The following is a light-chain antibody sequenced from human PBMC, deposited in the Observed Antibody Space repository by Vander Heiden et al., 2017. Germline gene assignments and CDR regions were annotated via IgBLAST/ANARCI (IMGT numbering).Light chain of an antibody. CDR3: QQYGSSPLFT. Sequence: EIVLTQSPGTLSLSPGERATLSRRASQSVISSYFAGYQQKPGQAPRLLIYGASSRATGIPDRSSSSGSGTDFTLTISRLVPEEFAVYYCQQYGSSPLFTFGPGTKVDIK. J-gene: IGKJ3*01. V-gene: IGKV3-20*01. CDR1: QSVISSY. CDR2: GAS.